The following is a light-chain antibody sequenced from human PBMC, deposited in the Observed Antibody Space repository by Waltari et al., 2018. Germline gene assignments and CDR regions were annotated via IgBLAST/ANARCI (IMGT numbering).Light chain of an antibody. J-gene: IGKJ1*01. CDR2: YAS. V-gene: IGKV3-20*01. CDR1: QSVSRW. Sequence: DIVLTQSPGTLSLSPRDRATLPCRASQSVSRWLAWYQQKPGQAPRLLIYYASTRATDISDRFSGSGSGTDFSLTISRLEPEDFAVYYCQKYGTLPATFGQGTKVKIK. CDR3: QKYGTLPAT.